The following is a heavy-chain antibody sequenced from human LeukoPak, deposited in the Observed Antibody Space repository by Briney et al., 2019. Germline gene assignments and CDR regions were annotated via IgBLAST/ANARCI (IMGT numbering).Heavy chain of an antibody. CDR3: ARDKNHSYGRYFDY. D-gene: IGHD5-18*01. CDR2: IHQSGIT. CDR1: GDSINSGGFY. J-gene: IGHJ4*02. Sequence: KASETLSLTCNVSGDSINSGGFYWNWIRQPPGKGLEWIAYIHQSGITVSNPSLKSRLTLSLDASKNQFSLRLTSVTVADTAVYYCARDKNHSYGRYFDYWGQGTLVTVSS. V-gene: IGHV4-30-2*01.